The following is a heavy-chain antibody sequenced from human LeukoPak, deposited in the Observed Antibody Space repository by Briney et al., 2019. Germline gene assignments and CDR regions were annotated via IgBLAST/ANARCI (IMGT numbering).Heavy chain of an antibody. Sequence: GGSLRLSCAASGFTFSSYSMNWVRQAPGKGLEWVSSISSSSSYIYYADSVKGRFTISRDNAKSSLFLQMISLRAEDTAVYYCAVSSWYPQYFQHWGQGTLISVCS. CDR2: ISSSSSYI. CDR3: AVSSWYPQYFQH. V-gene: IGHV3-21*01. CDR1: GFTFSSYS. J-gene: IGHJ1*01. D-gene: IGHD6-13*01.